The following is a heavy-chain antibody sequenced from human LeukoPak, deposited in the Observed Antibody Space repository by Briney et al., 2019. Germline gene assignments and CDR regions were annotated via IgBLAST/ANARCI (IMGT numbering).Heavy chain of an antibody. Sequence: SGTLSLTCAIDGGSFSGYYWRWIRQPPGKGLEWIGETNHSGRTNYNPSLKSRVTISVDTSKNQFSLKLSSVTAADTAVYYCARIDYYDGYDYWGQGTLVTVSS. D-gene: IGHD3-16*01. CDR1: GGSFSGYY. J-gene: IGHJ4*02. CDR3: ARIDYYDGYDY. V-gene: IGHV4-34*01. CDR2: TNHSGRT.